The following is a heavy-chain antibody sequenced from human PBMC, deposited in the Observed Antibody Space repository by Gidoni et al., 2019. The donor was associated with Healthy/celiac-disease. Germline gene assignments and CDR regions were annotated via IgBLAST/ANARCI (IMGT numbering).Heavy chain of an antibody. V-gene: IGHV3-73*01. Sequence: EVQLVESGGGLVQPGGSLKLSCAASGFTFRGSAMHWVRQASGKGLEWVGRIRSKANSYATAYAASVKGRFTISRDDSKNTAYLQMNSLKTEDTAVYYCTRHSTVSYYYGMDVWGQGTTVTVSS. CDR2: IRSKANSYAT. CDR3: TRHSTVSYYYGMDV. D-gene: IGHD2-2*01. J-gene: IGHJ6*02. CDR1: GFTFRGSA.